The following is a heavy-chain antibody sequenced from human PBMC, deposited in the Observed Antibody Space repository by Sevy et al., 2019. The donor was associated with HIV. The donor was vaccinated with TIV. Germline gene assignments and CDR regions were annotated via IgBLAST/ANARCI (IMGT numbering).Heavy chain of an antibody. CDR1: GFSFDDYV. CDR3: AKAGVDTAMVQWPYMDV. J-gene: IGHJ6*03. CDR2: ISWNSDKI. V-gene: IGHV3-9*01. Sequence: GGSLRLSCAASGFSFDDYVMHWVRQAPGKGLEWVSSISWNSDKISYADSVKGRFTTSRDNAKSSLYLQLNSLRVEDTALYYCAKAGVDTAMVQWPYMDVWGNGTTVTVSS. D-gene: IGHD5-18*01.